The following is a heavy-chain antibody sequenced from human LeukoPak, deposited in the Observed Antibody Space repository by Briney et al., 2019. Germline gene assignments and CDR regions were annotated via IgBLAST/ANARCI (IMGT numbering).Heavy chain of an antibody. CDR3: ASSFYVWGSYRFDY. CDR2: IYTSGST. D-gene: IGHD3-16*02. CDR1: GGSISSYY. Sequence: SETLSLTCTVSGGSISSYYWSWIRQPAGKGLEWIGRIYTSGSTNYNPSLKSRVTMSVDTSKNQFSLKLSSVTAADTAVYYCASSFYVWGSYRFDYWGQGTLVTVSS. J-gene: IGHJ4*02. V-gene: IGHV4-4*07.